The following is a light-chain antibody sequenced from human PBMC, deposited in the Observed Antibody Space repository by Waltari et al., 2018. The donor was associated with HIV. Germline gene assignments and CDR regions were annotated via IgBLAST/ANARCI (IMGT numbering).Light chain of an antibody. CDR1: NHGRQN. J-gene: IGLJ2*01. Sequence: SYDLTQPLSVSVALGQTATITCGGNNHGRQNGCWYQQRPGQAPVLIIYRDNTRPSGIPERFSGSNSGNTATLTIRRAQAGDEADYYCQVRVSNSVVFGGGTNLTVL. CDR3: QVRVSNSVV. V-gene: IGLV3-9*01. CDR2: RDN.